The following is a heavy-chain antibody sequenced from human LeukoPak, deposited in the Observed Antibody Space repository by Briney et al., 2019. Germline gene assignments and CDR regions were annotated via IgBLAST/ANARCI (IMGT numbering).Heavy chain of an antibody. D-gene: IGHD3-10*01. CDR2: IRYDGSNK. CDR1: GFTFSRNG. V-gene: IGHV3-30*02. Sequence: GGSLRLSCAASGFTFSRNGMTWVRQAPGKGLEWVAFIRYDGSNKYYADSVKGRFTISRDNSKNTLYLQMNSLRAEDTAVYYCAKVTYGSGTYGAFDSWGQGTLVTVSS. J-gene: IGHJ4*02. CDR3: AKVTYGSGTYGAFDS.